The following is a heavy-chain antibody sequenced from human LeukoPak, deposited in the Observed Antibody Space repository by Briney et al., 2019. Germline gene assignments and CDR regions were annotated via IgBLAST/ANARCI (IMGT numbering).Heavy chain of an antibody. V-gene: IGHV4-34*01. J-gene: IGHJ6*03. D-gene: IGHD1-26*01. Sequence: SETLSLTCAVDGGSFSGYYWSWIRQPPGKGLEWVGEINDSGSTNYNPSRKSRVTISVDTSKNQFSLKLSSVTAADTAVYYCARAIVGATWGYYYYMDVWGKGTTVTVSS. CDR3: ARAIVGATWGYYYYMDV. CDR1: GGSFSGYY. CDR2: INDSGST.